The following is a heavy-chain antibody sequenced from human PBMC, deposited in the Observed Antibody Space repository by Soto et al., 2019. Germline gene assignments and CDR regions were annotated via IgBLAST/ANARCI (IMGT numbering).Heavy chain of an antibody. J-gene: IGHJ4*01. CDR2: IKSKTDGGTT. CDR1: GFIFSDAW. D-gene: IGHD3-9*01. Sequence: GGSLRLSCAASGFIFSDAWVNWVRQAPGKGLEWVGRIKSKTDGGTTDFAAPVKGRFAISRDDSRDVVYMEMYSLKTDDTAVYFCTTDSLFTGQLVRMDNWGHGTLVTVSS. V-gene: IGHV3-15*07. CDR3: TTDSLFTGQLVRMDN.